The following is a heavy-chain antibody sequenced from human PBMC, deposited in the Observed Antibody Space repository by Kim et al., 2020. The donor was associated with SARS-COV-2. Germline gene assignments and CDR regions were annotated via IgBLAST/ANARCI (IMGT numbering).Heavy chain of an antibody. Sequence: PVKGRFTISRDDSKNTLYLQMNSLKTEDTAVYYCTTDGFQDDLPYYPFDYWGQGTLVTVSS. D-gene: IGHD3-10*01. J-gene: IGHJ4*02. V-gene: IGHV3-15*01. CDR3: TTDGFQDDLPYYPFDY.